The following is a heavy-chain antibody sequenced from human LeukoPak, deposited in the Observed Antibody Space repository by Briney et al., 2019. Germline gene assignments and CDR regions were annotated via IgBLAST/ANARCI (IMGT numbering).Heavy chain of an antibody. CDR2: IIPIFGTA. Sequence: SVKVSCKASGGTFSSYAISWVRQAPGQGLEWMGGIIPIFGTANYAQKFQGRVTITRDRSMSTAYMELSSLRSEDTAMYYCARSMVGATGGAFDIWGQGTMVTVSS. V-gene: IGHV1-69*05. J-gene: IGHJ3*02. D-gene: IGHD1-26*01. CDR3: ARSMVGATGGAFDI. CDR1: GGTFSSYA.